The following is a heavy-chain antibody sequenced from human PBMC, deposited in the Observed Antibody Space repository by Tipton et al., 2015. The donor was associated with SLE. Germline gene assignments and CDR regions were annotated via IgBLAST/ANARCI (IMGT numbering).Heavy chain of an antibody. CDR2: VSYDGSNK. D-gene: IGHD3-9*01. Sequence: SLRLSCAASGFTFRSYAMHWVRQAPGKGLEWAAVVSYDGSNKYYTDSVKGRFTISRDNSKNTLYLQMNSLRAEDTAVYYCARDLDSYYGMDVWGQGTTVTVSS. CDR1: GFTFRSYA. V-gene: IGHV3-30*04. CDR3: ARDLDSYYGMDV. J-gene: IGHJ6*02.